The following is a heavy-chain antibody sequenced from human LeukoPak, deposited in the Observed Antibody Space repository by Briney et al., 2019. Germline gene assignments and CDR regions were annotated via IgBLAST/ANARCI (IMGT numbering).Heavy chain of an antibody. CDR2: IRYDGSNK. CDR3: AKDFDFWSGYFDY. Sequence: GGSLRLSCAASGFTFSNFWMSWVRQAPGKGLEWVAFIRYDGSNKYYADSVKGRFTISRDNSKNTLYLQMNSLRAEDTAVYYCAKDFDFWSGYFDYWGQGTLVTVSS. D-gene: IGHD3-3*01. J-gene: IGHJ4*02. CDR1: GFTFSNFW. V-gene: IGHV3-30*02.